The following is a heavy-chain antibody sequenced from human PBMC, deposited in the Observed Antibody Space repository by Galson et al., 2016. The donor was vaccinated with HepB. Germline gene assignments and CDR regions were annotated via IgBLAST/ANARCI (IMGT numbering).Heavy chain of an antibody. V-gene: IGHV4-59*08. CDR1: GGSISSYY. CDR3: ARHDGSSGGAFDI. J-gene: IGHJ3*02. D-gene: IGHD6-13*01. Sequence: ETLSLTCTVSGGSISSYYWSWMRQPPGNSLEWLGYVYYSGITNYSPSLKSRVTMSVDTSKNQVSLELTSVTAADTAVYHCARHDGSSGGAFDIWGQGVMVTVSS. CDR2: VYYSGIT.